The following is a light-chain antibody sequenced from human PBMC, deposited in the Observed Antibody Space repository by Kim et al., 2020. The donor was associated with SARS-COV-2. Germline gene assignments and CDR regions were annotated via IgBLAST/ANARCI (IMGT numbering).Light chain of an antibody. CDR1: QSVSSRY. Sequence: SPGERATLSCRASQSVSSRYLGWFQQKPGQAPRLLIYAVSSRATGIPDRFSGSGSGTDFTLTISRLEPEDFAVYYCQQYSDSPLTFGGGTKVEIK. J-gene: IGKJ4*01. CDR3: QQYSDSPLT. V-gene: IGKV3-20*01. CDR2: AVS.